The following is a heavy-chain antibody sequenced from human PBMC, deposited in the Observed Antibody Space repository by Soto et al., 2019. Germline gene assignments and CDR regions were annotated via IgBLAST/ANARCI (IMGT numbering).Heavy chain of an antibody. V-gene: IGHV4-34*01. CDR3: ARGRLVLVVVPPNTHDYWYFDL. J-gene: IGHJ2*01. D-gene: IGHD2-2*01. CDR1: GGSFSGYY. Sequence: SETLSLTRAVYGGSFSGYYWSWIRQPPGKGLEWVGEINHSGSTNYNPSLKSRVTISVDTSKNQFSLKLSSVTAADTAVYYCARGRLVLVVVPPNTHDYWYFDLWGRGTLVTVSS. CDR2: INHSGST.